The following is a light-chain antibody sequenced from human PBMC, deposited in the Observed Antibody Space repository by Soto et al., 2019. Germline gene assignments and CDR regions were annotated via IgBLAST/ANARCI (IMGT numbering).Light chain of an antibody. CDR3: QHSYSSPPWT. CDR2: RAS. CDR1: QSVWTY. Sequence: EIVLTQSPATLSLYPGERATLSCRASQSVWTYLAWYQQKPGTAPRLLIYRASSVQSGVPPRFSGSGSGRDFTLTISSLRPEDIATYFCQHSYSSPPWTFGQGTKVDIK. V-gene: IGKV3-11*02. J-gene: IGKJ1*01.